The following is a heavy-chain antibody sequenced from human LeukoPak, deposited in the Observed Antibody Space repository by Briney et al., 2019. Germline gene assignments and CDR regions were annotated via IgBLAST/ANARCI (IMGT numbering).Heavy chain of an antibody. CDR2: ISGSGGST. Sequence: GGSLRLSCAASGVTFSSYAMNWVRQAPGKGLEWVSAISGSGGSTYYADSVKGRFTISRDNSKNTLYLQMNSLRAEDTAVYYCAKVRVGATLYFDYWGQGTLVTVSS. D-gene: IGHD1-26*01. J-gene: IGHJ4*02. CDR1: GVTFSSYA. V-gene: IGHV3-23*01. CDR3: AKVRVGATLYFDY.